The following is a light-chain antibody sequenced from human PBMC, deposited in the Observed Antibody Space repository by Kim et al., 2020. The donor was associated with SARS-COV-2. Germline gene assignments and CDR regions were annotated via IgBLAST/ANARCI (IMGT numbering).Light chain of an antibody. V-gene: IGKV3-11*01. CDR3: QQRGN. CDR1: QSVGTY. J-gene: IGKJ5*01. CDR2: DAS. Sequence: PALSLAPGDRATLSCRASQSVGTYLAGYQQKPGQAPRLLIYDASKRATGIPARFRGSGSGTDFTLTIGTLEPADSAVYYCQQRGNFGQGTRLEIK.